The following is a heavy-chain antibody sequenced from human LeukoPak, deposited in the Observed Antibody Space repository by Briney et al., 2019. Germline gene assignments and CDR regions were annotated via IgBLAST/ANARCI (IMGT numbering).Heavy chain of an antibody. J-gene: IGHJ4*02. D-gene: IGHD3-16*01. V-gene: IGHV4-34*01. Sequence: GSLRLSCAASGFTFSSYSMNWVRQAPGKGLEWIGEINHSGSTNYNPSLKSRVTISVDTSKNQFSLKLSSVTAADTAVYYCARGVRYYDYVWGSYLPHYFDYWGQGTLVTVSS. CDR1: GFTFSSYS. CDR3: ARGVRYYDYVWGSYLPHYFDY. CDR2: INHSGST.